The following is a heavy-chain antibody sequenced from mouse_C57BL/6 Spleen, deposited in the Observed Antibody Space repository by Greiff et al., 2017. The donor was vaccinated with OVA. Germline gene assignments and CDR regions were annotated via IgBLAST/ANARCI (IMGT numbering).Heavy chain of an antibody. D-gene: IGHD1-1*01. V-gene: IGHV1-63*01. Sequence: QVHVKQSGAELVRPGTSVKMSCKASGYTFTNYWIGWAKQRPGHGLEWIGDIYPGGGYTNYNEKFKGKATLTADKSSSTAYMQFSSLTSEDSAIYYCALYGSSYYFDYWGQGTTLTVSS. CDR1: GYTFTNYW. J-gene: IGHJ2*01. CDR3: ALYGSSYYFDY. CDR2: IYPGGGYT.